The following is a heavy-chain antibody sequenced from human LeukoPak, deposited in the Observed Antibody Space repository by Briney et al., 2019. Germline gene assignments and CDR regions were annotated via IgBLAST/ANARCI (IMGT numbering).Heavy chain of an antibody. CDR2: IVVGSGNT. J-gene: IGHJ3*02. CDR3: AAGTVSVLLGFDI. V-gene: IGHV1-58*02. D-gene: IGHD3-10*01. Sequence: GTSVKVSSKASGFTFTSSAMQWVRQARGQRLEWIGWIVVGSGNTNYAQKFQERVTITRDMSTSTAYMELSSLRSEDTAVYYCAAGTVSVLLGFDIWGQGTMVTVSS. CDR1: GFTFTSSA.